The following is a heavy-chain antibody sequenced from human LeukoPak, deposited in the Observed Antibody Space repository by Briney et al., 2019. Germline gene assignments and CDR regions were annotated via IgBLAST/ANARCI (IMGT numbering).Heavy chain of an antibody. Sequence: GSLRLSCAASGFTFSSYAMSWVRQAPGKGLEWGSAISGSGGSTYYADSVKGRFTISRDNSKNTLYLQMNSLRPEDTAVYYCAKGGASVTRYVDYWGQGTLVTVSS. J-gene: IGHJ4*02. D-gene: IGHD4-17*01. V-gene: IGHV3-23*01. CDR1: GFTFSSYA. CDR3: AKGGASVTRYVDY. CDR2: ISGSGGST.